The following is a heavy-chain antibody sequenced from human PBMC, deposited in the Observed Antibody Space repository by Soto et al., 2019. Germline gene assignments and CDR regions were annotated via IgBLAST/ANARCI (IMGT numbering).Heavy chain of an antibody. Sequence: QVQLVQSGPELKKPGSSVKVSCKAPGDTFNSYGISWVRQAPGQGLEWMGGIVPMFGTTNLALKFEDRVTITAAELTATVYMEIRGLTSEDTAVYYCARDLADVHLWDAFDVWGHGKRVTVSS. CDR1: GDTFNSYG. CDR3: ARDLADVHLWDAFDV. D-gene: IGHD6-13*01. CDR2: IVPMFGTT. J-gene: IGHJ3*01. V-gene: IGHV1-69*01.